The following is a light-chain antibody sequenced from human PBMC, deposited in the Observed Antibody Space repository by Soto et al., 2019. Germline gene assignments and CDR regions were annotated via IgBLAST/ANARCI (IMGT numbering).Light chain of an antibody. V-gene: IGKV3-11*01. CDR3: HQRRQWPLT. J-gene: IGKJ4*01. CDR2: DAS. CDR1: QSISNY. Sequence: EIVLTQSPATLSLSPGETATLSCRASQSISNYLAWYQHKPGQAPRLLIFDASNRATGIPARFSGSGSGTDFTLTISGLESEDFAVYYCHQRRQWPLTFGGGTKVDIK.